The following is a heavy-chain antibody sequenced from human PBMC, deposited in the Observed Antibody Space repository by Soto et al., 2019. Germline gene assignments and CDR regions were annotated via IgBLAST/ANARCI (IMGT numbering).Heavy chain of an antibody. J-gene: IGHJ4*02. CDR2: IYYSGGT. V-gene: IGHV4-59*01. Sequence: SETLSLTCTVSGGSISSYYWSWIRQPPGKGLEWIGYIYYSGGTNYNPSLKSRVTISVDTSKNQFSLKLSSVTAADTAVYYCARGLAYYYDSSGYYDYWGQGTLVTVSS. CDR3: ARGLAYYYDSSGYYDY. CDR1: GGSISSYY. D-gene: IGHD3-22*01.